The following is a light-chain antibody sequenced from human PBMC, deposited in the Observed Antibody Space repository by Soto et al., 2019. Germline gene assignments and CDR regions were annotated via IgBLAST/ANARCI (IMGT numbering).Light chain of an antibody. CDR2: VAS. V-gene: IGKV1-12*01. J-gene: IGKJ3*01. Sequence: DIQMTQSPSSVSASVGDRVTITCRASQGISRWLAWYQQKPGKAPKLLISVASRLQSGVPSRFSGSGSGTDFPLTIRSLQAEDSGTYYCQQANSLPFTFGPGTKVDIK. CDR1: QGISRW. CDR3: QQANSLPFT.